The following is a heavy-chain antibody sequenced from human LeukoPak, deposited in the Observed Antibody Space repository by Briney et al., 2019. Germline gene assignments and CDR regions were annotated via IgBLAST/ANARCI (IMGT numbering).Heavy chain of an antibody. Sequence: PGGSLRLSCAASGFTFSSYSMNCVRQAPGKGLEWVSSISSSSSYIYYADSVKGRFTISRDNAKNSLYLQMNSLRAEDTAVYYCARDEAESIDILTHYGMDVWGQGTTVTVSS. CDR3: ARDEAESIDILTHYGMDV. D-gene: IGHD3-9*01. V-gene: IGHV3-21*01. CDR1: GFTFSSYS. CDR2: ISSSSSYI. J-gene: IGHJ6*02.